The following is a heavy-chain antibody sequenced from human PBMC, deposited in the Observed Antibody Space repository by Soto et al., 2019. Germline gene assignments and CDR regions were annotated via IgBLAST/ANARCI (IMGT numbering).Heavy chain of an antibody. Sequence: QVQLVQSGAEVKKPGASVKVSCKASGYTFTSYGISWVRQAPGQGLEWMGWISAYNGNTNYAQKLQGRVTMTTDTPTTTEYKELRTLRPDDTAVYYCASNSGRHWGTASGIRGQWTMGPVSS. J-gene: IGHJ3*02. CDR2: ISAYNGNT. V-gene: IGHV1-18*01. CDR1: GYTFTSYG. D-gene: IGHD1-26*01. CDR3: ASNSGRHWGTASGI.